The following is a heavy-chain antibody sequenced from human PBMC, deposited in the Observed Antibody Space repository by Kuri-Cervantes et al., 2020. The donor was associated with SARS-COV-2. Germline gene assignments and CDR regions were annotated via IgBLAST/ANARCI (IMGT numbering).Heavy chain of an antibody. D-gene: IGHD6-13*01. CDR3: AKRYSSSWTGPSPFDY. J-gene: IGHJ4*02. CDR2: ISYDGSSK. CDR1: GFTFSSYA. Sequence: GESLKISCAASGFTFSSYAMHWVRQTPGKGLEWVAVISYDGSSKYYADSVKGRFTISRDNSKNTLYLQMNSLRAEDTAVYYCAKRYSSSWTGPSPFDYWGQGTLVTVSS. V-gene: IGHV3-30-3*02.